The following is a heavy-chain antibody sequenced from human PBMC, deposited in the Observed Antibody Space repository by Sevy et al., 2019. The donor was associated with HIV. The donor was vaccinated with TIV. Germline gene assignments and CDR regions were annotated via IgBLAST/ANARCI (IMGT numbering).Heavy chain of an antibody. D-gene: IGHD2-2*02. J-gene: IGHJ4*02. CDR3: AKGQAATPYLDY. CDR1: GFTFSSYA. CDR2: IRGSGGSK. Sequence: GGSLRLSCAASGFTFSSYAMSWVRQAPGKGLEWVSAIRGSGGSKYYADSLKGRFTISGDNSKNTLYLEMNSLGAEDTAVYYCAKGQAATPYLDYWGQGTLVTVSS. V-gene: IGHV3-23*01.